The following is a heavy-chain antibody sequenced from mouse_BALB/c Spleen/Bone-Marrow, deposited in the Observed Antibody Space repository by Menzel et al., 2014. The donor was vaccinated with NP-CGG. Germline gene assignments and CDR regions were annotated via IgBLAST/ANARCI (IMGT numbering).Heavy chain of an antibody. Sequence: VQLQQPGPGLVKPSQSLSLTCSVTGYSITSGYYWNWIRQFPGNKLEWMGYISYDGSNNYNPSLKNRISITRDTSKNQFFLKLNSVTTEDTATYYCAYYYYAMDYWGQGTSVTVSS. CDR2: ISYDGSN. V-gene: IGHV3-6*02. CDR1: GYSITSGYY. CDR3: AYYYYAMDY. J-gene: IGHJ4*01.